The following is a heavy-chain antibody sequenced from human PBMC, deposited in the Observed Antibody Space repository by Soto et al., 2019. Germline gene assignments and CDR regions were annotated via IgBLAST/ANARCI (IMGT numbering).Heavy chain of an antibody. V-gene: IGHV3-30*03. CDR2: ISYDGSNK. CDR3: ARGYRIVLVPAANDY. D-gene: IGHD2-2*01. J-gene: IGHJ4*02. Sequence: GGSLRLSCASSGFPFSSYGMHWVRQAPGKGLEWVAVISYDGSNKYYADSVKGRFTISRDNSKNTLYLQMNSLRAEDTAVYYCARGYRIVLVPAANDYWGQGTLVTVS. CDR1: GFPFSSYG.